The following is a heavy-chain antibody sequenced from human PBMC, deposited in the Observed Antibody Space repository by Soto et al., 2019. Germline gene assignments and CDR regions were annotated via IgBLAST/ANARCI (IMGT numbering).Heavy chain of an antibody. V-gene: IGHV4-30-4*01. J-gene: IGHJ4*02. D-gene: IGHD4-17*01. CDR2: IYYSGST. Sequence: PSETLSLTCTVSGGSISSGDYYWSWIRQPPGKGLEWIGYIYYSGSTYYNPSLKSRVTISVDTSKNQFSLKLSSVTAADTAVYYCASYDYGGNNFDYWGQGTLVTVS. CDR3: ASYDYGGNNFDY. CDR1: GGSISSGDYY.